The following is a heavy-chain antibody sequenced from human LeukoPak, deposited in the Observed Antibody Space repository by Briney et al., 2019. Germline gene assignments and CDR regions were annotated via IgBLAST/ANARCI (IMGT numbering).Heavy chain of an antibody. J-gene: IGHJ4*02. CDR3: AKEDDFWSGYKPSYFDY. V-gene: IGHV3-74*01. CDR2: ILGDGTYT. D-gene: IGHD3-3*01. Sequence: GGSLRLSCAASGFTFSSYWMHWVRQAPGKGLVWLSRILGDGTYTSYADSVKGRFTISRDNSKNTLYLQMNSLRAEDTAVYYCAKEDDFWSGYKPSYFDYWGQGTLVTVSS. CDR1: GFTFSSYW.